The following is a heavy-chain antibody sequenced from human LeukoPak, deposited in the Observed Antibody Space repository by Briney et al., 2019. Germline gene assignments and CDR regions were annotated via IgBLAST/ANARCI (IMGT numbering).Heavy chain of an antibody. CDR3: ARGTSGYYYY. CDR2: IYYSGST. D-gene: IGHD3-22*01. J-gene: IGHJ4*02. Sequence: PSETLSLTCTVSGGSISSSSYYWGWIRQPPGKGLEWIGSIYYSGSTYYNPSLKSRVTISVDTSKNQFSLKLSSVTAADTAVYYCARGTSGYYYYWGQGTLVTVSS. CDR1: GGSISSSSYY. V-gene: IGHV4-39*01.